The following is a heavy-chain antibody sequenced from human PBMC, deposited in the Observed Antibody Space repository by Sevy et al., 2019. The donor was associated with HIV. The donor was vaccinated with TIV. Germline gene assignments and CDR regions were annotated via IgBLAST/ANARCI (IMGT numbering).Heavy chain of an antibody. CDR2: ISAYNGNT. D-gene: IGHD3-22*01. CDR3: ARDYYDSSGYEGWFDP. V-gene: IGHV1-18*04. J-gene: IGHJ5*02. CDR1: GYTFTSYG. Sequence: ASVKVSCKASGYTFTSYGISWVRQAPGQGLEWMGWISAYNGNTNYAQTLQGRVTMTTDTSTSTAYMELRSLRSDDTAVYYCARDYYDSSGYEGWFDPWGQGTLVTVSS.